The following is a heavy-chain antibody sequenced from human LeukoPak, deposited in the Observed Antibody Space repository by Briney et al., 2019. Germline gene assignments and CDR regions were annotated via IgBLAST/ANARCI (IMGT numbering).Heavy chain of an antibody. J-gene: IGHJ3*02. V-gene: IGHV4-34*01. CDR1: GGSFGGYY. Sequence: SETLSLTCAVYGGSFGGYYWSWIRQPPGKGLEWIGEINHSGSTNYNPSLKSRVTISVDTSKNQFSLKLSSVTAADTAVYYCARRRELRGNHDAFDIWGQGTMVTVSS. D-gene: IGHD1-26*01. CDR3: ARRRELRGNHDAFDI. CDR2: INHSGST.